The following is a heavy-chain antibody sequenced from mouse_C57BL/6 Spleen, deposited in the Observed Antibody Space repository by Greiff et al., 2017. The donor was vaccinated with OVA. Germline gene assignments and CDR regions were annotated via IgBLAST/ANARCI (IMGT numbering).Heavy chain of an antibody. J-gene: IGHJ2*01. D-gene: IGHD1-1*01. Sequence: VQLQQPGAELVKPGASVKLSCKASGYTFTSYWMQWVKQRPGQGLEWIGAIDPSDSYTNYNQKFKGKATLTVDTSSSTAYMQLSSLTSEDSAVYYCARRGPYGSSPYYFDYWGQGTTLTVSS. CDR3: ARRGPYGSSPYYFDY. CDR2: IDPSDSYT. CDR1: GYTFTSYW. V-gene: IGHV1-50*01.